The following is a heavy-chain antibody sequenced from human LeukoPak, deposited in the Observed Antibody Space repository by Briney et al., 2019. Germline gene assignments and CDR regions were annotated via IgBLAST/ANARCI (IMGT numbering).Heavy chain of an antibody. V-gene: IGHV3-74*01. CDR1: GFTFSSYW. D-gene: IGHD3-22*01. CDR3: ARVGYYDSSNYCAYFQH. J-gene: IGHJ1*01. CDR2: INSDGTDI. Sequence: GGSPRLSCAASGFTFSSYWMHWVRQAPGKGLEWVARINSDGTDISYGDSVKGRFTISRDNAKNTLYLQMNSLRVEDTAVYYCARVGYYDSSNYCAYFQHWGQGTLVTVSS.